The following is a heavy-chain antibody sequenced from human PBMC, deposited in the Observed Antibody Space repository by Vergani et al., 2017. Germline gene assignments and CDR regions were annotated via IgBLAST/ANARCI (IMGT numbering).Heavy chain of an antibody. CDR1: GGSISSSSYY. V-gene: IGHV4-39*01. J-gene: IGHJ4*02. D-gene: IGHD6-19*01. Sequence: QLQLQESGPGLVKPSETLSLTCTVPGGSISSSSYYWGWIRQPPGEGLEWIWSIYYSGSTDYTPSLKSRVTISVDTSTNQFSLKLSSVTAADTAVYYCARHGRRWLVLYFDYWGQGTLVTVSS. CDR2: IYYSGST. CDR3: ARHGRRWLVLYFDY.